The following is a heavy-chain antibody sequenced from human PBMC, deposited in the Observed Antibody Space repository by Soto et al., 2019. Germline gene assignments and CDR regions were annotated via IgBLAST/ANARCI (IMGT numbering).Heavy chain of an antibody. J-gene: IGHJ5*01. CDR1: GFSFTTAGVA. Sequence: SVPTLVNPTQTLTLTCTFSGFSFTTAGVAVGWIRQTPGGALEWLTLIYYNDDRRFSPSLKTRLTITGDTSKNQVVLSLTNVEAADPATHFCAHSDVGYEIRSFDFWGHGIPVTVSS. V-gene: IGHV2-5*01. CDR3: AHSDVGYEIRSFDF. CDR2: IYYNDDR. D-gene: IGHD5-12*01.